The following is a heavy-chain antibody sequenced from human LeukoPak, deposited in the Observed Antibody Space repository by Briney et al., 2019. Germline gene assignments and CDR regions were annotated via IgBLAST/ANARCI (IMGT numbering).Heavy chain of an antibody. Sequence: SETLSLTCAVYGGSFSDYDWSWIRQPPGKGLEWIGEINRSGSTNCDPSLKSRVSMSIDTSKSQFSLNLRSVTAADTAVYYCARYVPVRTGPTRASFDYWGQGTLVTVSS. J-gene: IGHJ4*02. CDR1: GGSFSDYD. D-gene: IGHD1-1*01. CDR2: INRSGST. V-gene: IGHV4-34*01. CDR3: ARYVPVRTGPTRASFDY.